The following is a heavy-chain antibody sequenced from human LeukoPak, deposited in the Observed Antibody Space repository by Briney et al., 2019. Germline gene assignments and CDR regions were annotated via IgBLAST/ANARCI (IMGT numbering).Heavy chain of an antibody. CDR1: GGTFTSYA. CDR3: ARKLRLGGNWFDP. Sequence: SVKVSCKTSGGTFTSYAITWVRQAPGQGLEWMGKIIPISGTTNYAQKFRGRVTFTADESTSTAYMELSSLRSEDTALYYCARKLRLGGNWFDPWGQGTLVTVSS. J-gene: IGHJ5*02. CDR2: IIPISGTT. D-gene: IGHD1-26*01. V-gene: IGHV1-69*15.